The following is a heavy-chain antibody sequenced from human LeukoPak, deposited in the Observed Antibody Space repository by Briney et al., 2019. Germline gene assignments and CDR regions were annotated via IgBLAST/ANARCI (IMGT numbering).Heavy chain of an antibody. CDR3: ARGWGSNVYASALDI. CDR1: GFTFSNYG. Sequence: GGSLRLSCAASGFTFSNYGMLWVRQAPGEGLEWVALISYDGSAKYYGDSLKGRSTISRDNSKNTLFLQMNGLGAEDTAVYFCARGWGSNVYASALDIWGQGTMDTVSS. V-gene: IGHV3-33*05. D-gene: IGHD3-16*01. CDR2: ISYDGSAK. J-gene: IGHJ3*02.